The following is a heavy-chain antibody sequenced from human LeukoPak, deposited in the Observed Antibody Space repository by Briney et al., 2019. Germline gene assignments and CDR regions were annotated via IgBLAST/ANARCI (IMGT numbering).Heavy chain of an antibody. CDR2: IQSVSLTI. Sequence: GGSLTLSCAAYGFRFSDHNMNWVRQVPGKGLEWVSYIQSVSLTIYYLDSVKGRFTISRDNAKNSLFLQMNNLRVEDTAVYYCARGLYRYSSGWHFDYWGQGILVTVSS. CDR1: GFRFSDHN. D-gene: IGHD6-19*01. J-gene: IGHJ4*02. V-gene: IGHV3-48*04. CDR3: ARGLYRYSSGWHFDY.